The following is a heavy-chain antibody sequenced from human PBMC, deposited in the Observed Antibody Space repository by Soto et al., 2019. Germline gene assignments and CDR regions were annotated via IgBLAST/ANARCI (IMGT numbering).Heavy chain of an antibody. J-gene: IGHJ4*02. CDR2: ISSSSSYI. CDR1: GFTFSSYS. CDR3: ARDYGLTPGLFDY. D-gene: IGHD7-27*01. V-gene: IGHV3-21*01. Sequence: GGSLRLSCAASGFTFSSYSMNWVRQAPGKGLEWVSSISSSSSYIYYADSVKGRFTISRDNAKNSLYLQMNSLRAEDTAVYYCARDYGLTPGLFDYWGQGTLVTVSS.